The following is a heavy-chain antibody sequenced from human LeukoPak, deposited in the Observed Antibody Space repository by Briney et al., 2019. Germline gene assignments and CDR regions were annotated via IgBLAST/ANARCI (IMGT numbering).Heavy chain of an antibody. CDR3: ARDSSPSALPYMDV. V-gene: IGHV4-59*01. CDR1: GGSMKNSY. J-gene: IGHJ6*03. D-gene: IGHD2-2*01. CDR2: IDDSGNT. Sequence: MSSETLSLTCFVSGGSMKNSYWTWIRQAPGKGLEWIGNIDDSGNTNYSPSLKSRVTISLDTSKNRLSRRVTSVTAADTALFFCARDSSPSALPYMDVWGKGTTVTVSS.